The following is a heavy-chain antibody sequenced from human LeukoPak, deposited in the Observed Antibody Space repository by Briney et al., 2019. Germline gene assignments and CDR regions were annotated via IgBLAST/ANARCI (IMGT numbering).Heavy chain of an antibody. CDR3: ARYNSGWNDY. CDR1: GFTFSSFN. CDR2: ISSTSSLI. J-gene: IGHJ4*02. V-gene: IGHV3-21*01. Sequence: GGSLRLSCAASGFTFSSFNMNWVRQAPGKGLEWVSSISSTSSLIWYADSLKGRFTISRDNAKNSLYLQMDSLRTEDTAIYYCARYNSGWNDYWGQGTLVTVSS. D-gene: IGHD6-19*01.